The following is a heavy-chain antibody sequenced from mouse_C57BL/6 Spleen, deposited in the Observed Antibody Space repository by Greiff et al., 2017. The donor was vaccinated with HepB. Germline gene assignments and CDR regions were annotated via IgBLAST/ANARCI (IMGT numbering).Heavy chain of an antibody. V-gene: IGHV1-19*01. CDR1: GYTFTDYY. CDR2: INPYNGGT. Sequence: EVQLQQSGPVLVKPGASVKMSCKASGYTFTDYYMNWVKQSHGKSLEWIGVINPYNGGTSYNQKFKGKATLTVDKSSSTAYMELNSLTSEDSAVYYDAREGYDYDRGAMDYWGQGTSVTVSS. D-gene: IGHD2-4*01. J-gene: IGHJ4*01. CDR3: AREGYDYDRGAMDY.